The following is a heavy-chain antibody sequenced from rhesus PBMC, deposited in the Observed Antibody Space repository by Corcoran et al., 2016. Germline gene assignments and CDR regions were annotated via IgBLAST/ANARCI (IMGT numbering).Heavy chain of an antibody. J-gene: IGHJ5-1*01. D-gene: IGHD1-20*01. CDR2: INGNSECP. CDR1: GYSISSRYG. V-gene: IGHV4-127*01. Sequence: QVQLQESGPGLVKPSETLSLTCAVSGYSISSRYGWSWVRQSPGKGMEWIGYINGNSECPNYHPSLKSRLTISKDMSKNQFSLRLTSVTAAYTAVYYCARTKGTSSPNRFDVWGPGVLVTVSS. CDR3: ARTKGTSSPNRFDV.